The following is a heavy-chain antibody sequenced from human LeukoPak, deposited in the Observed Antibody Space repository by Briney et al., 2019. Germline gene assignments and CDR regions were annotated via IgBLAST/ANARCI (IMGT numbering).Heavy chain of an antibody. Sequence: SETLSLTCTVSGGSISSYYWSWIRQPPGKGLEWIGYIYYSGSTNYNPSLKSRVTISVDTSKNQFSLKLSSVTAADTAVYYCAGVSSGYYLAFDYWGQGTLVTVSS. J-gene: IGHJ4*02. CDR3: AGVSSGYYLAFDY. CDR2: IYYSGST. CDR1: GGSISSYY. V-gene: IGHV4-59*01. D-gene: IGHD3-22*01.